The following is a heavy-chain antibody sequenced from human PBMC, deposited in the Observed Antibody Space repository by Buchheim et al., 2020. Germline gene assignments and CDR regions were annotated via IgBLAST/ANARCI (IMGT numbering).Heavy chain of an antibody. CDR3: AKGLPSYSSSWFSID. CDR2: ISYDGSNK. Sequence: QVQLVESGGGVVQPGRSLRLSCAASGFTFSSYGMHWVRQAPGKGLEWVAVISYDGSNKYYADSVKGRFTISRDNSKNQLYLQMNSLRAEDTAVYYCAKGLPSYSSSWFSIDWGQGTL. V-gene: IGHV3-30*18. D-gene: IGHD6-13*01. J-gene: IGHJ4*02. CDR1: GFTFSSYG.